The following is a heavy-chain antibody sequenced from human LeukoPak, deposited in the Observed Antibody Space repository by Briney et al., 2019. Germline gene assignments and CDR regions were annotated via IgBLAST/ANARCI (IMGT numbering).Heavy chain of an antibody. Sequence: EASVKVSCKASGYTFTSYGISWVRQAPGQGLEWMGWISAYNGNTNYAQKLQGRVTMTTDTSTSTAYMELRSLRSEDTAVYYCARFIRITMVRGVIDHVWRNYYYYYYMDVWGKGTTVTISS. CDR1: GYTFTSYG. CDR2: ISAYNGNT. V-gene: IGHV1-18*01. CDR3: ARFIRITMVRGVIDHVWRNYYYYYYMDV. D-gene: IGHD3-10*01. J-gene: IGHJ6*03.